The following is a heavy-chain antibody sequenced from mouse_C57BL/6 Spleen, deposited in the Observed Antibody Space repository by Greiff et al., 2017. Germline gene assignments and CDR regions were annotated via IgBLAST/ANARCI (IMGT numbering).Heavy chain of an antibody. J-gene: IGHJ2*01. V-gene: IGHV1-4*01. D-gene: IGHD2-5*01. CDR1: GYTFTSYT. CDR2: INPSSGYT. CDR3: ARNSNLDY. Sequence: VQVVESGAELARPGASVKMSCKASGYTFTSYTMHWVKQRPGQGLEWIGYINPSSGYTKYNQKFKDKATLTADKSSSTAYMQLSSLTSEDSAVYYCARNSNLDYWGQGTTLTVSS.